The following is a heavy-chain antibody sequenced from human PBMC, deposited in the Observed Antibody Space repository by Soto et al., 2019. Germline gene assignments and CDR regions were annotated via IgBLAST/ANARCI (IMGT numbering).Heavy chain of an antibody. V-gene: IGHV1-8*01. Sequence: ASVKVSCKASGYTFTSYDINWVRQATGQGLEWMGWMNPNRGNTGYAQKFQGRVTMTRNTSISTAYMELSSLRSVDTAVYYCEADRPEIPFDYWGQGTLVTVSS. CDR1: GYTFTSYD. CDR2: MNPNRGNT. D-gene: IGHD6-6*01. CDR3: EADRPEIPFDY. J-gene: IGHJ4*02.